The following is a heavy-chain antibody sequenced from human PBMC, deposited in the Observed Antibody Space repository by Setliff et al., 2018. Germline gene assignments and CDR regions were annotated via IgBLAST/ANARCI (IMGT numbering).Heavy chain of an antibody. D-gene: IGHD2-2*01. Sequence: SETLSLTCTVSGGSINNGSYYWSWIRQPAGKGLEWIGHIYTSGSTNYNPSLKSRVTISVDTSKNQFSLKLSSVTAADTALYYCARGYCNSVGCFFAGWFDPWGQGTLVTVSS. CDR1: GGSINNGSYY. V-gene: IGHV4-61*09. CDR3: ARGYCNSVGCFFAGWFDP. CDR2: IYTSGST. J-gene: IGHJ5*02.